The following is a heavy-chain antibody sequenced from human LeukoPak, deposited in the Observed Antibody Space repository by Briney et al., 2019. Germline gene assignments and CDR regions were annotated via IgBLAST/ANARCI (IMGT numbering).Heavy chain of an antibody. J-gene: IGHJ4*02. V-gene: IGHV4-39*01. CDR3: ARHGAGGYNYFDY. Sequence: SETLSLTCAVSGASISSSNYYWSWIRQPPGKGLEWIGEINHSGSTNYNPSLKSRVTISVDTSKNQFSLKLSSVTAADTAVYYCARHGAGGYNYFDYWGQGTLVTVSS. CDR1: GASISSSNYY. CDR2: INHSGST. D-gene: IGHD5-24*01.